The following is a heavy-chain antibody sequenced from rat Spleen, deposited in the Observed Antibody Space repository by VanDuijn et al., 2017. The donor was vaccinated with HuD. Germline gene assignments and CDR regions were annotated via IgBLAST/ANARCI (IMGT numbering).Heavy chain of an antibody. Sequence: EVQLVETGGGLVQPGRSLKLSCAASGFTFSNYDVAWVRQAPTKGLEWVASISPGGGNTFYRDSVKGRFTISRDNAKTTLYLQMDSLRSEDTATYYCARQSSSIPYYWYFDFWGPGTMVTVSS. CDR3: ARQSSSIPYYWYFDF. V-gene: IGHV5-25*01. J-gene: IGHJ1*01. D-gene: IGHD1-2*01. CDR2: ISPGGGNT. CDR1: GFTFSNYD.